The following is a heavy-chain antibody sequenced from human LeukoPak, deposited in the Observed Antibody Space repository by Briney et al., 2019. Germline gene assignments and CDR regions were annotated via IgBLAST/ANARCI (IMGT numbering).Heavy chain of an antibody. CDR2: TYYRSRWGN. Sequence: SQTLSLTCAISGDSVSNNIATWNWVRQFPSRGLEWLGRTYYRSRWGNDYAISVKGRITINPDTSRNQFSLQLNSVTPEDTAVYYCASHPQWGSRTVTSNWFDPWGQGTLVTVSS. J-gene: IGHJ5*02. CDR1: GDSVSNNIAT. CDR3: ASHPQWGSRTVTSNWFDP. V-gene: IGHV6-1*01. D-gene: IGHD4-17*01.